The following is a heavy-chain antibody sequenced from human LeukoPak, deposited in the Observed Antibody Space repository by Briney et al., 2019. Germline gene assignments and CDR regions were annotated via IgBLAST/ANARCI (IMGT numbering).Heavy chain of an antibody. J-gene: IGHJ6*03. CDR3: ARDQRTRAYYYYYYMDV. Sequence: GGSLRLSCAASGFTFSSYSMNWVRQAPGKGLEWVSSISSSSSYIYYADSVKGRFTISRDNAKNSLYLQMNSLRAEDTAAYYCARDQRTRAYYYYYYMDVWGKGTTVTVSS. V-gene: IGHV3-21*01. CDR2: ISSSSSYI. CDR1: GFTFSSYS.